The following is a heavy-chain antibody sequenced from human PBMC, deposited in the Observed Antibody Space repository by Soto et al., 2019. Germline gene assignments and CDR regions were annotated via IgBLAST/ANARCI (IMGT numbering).Heavy chain of an antibody. V-gene: IGHV4-34*01. CDR1: GGSFSGYY. D-gene: IGHD6-19*01. Sequence: PSETLSLTCAVYGGSFSGYYWSWIRQPPGKGLEWIGEINHSGSTNYNPSLKSRVTISVDTSKNQFSLKLSSVTAADTAVYYCARGGGIAARPRYSSGWFLGYFDYWGQGTLVTVPS. CDR2: INHSGST. CDR3: ARGGGIAARPRYSSGWFLGYFDY. J-gene: IGHJ4*02.